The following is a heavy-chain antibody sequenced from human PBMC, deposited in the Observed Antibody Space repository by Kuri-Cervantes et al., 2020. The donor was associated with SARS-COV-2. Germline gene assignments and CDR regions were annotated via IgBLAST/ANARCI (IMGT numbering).Heavy chain of an antibody. J-gene: IGHJ4*02. Sequence: GGSLRLSCAASGFTFSSYWMSWVRQAPGKGLEWVANIKQDGSEKYYADSVKGRFTISRDNSENTLYLQMNSLRAEDTAVYYCAKDKSVNFAKSYFDYWGQGTLVTVSS. V-gene: IGHV3-7*01. D-gene: IGHD3-9*01. CDR3: AKDKSVNFAKSYFDY. CDR2: IKQDGSEK. CDR1: GFTFSSYW.